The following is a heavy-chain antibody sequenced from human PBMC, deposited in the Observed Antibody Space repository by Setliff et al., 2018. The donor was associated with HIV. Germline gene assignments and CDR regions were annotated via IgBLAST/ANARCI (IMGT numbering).Heavy chain of an antibody. CDR1: GGSISGYH. CDR3: ARVGVYYDNIGYYYYYSDS. CDR2: IYTSRGT. D-gene: IGHD3-22*01. Sequence: PSETLSLTCTVSGGSISGYHWNWLRQTPGQGLEWIGYIYTSRGTNYNHSLWNRVIISVDTSNQCLLKLSSVTAADASVYYCARVGVYYDNIGYYYYYSDSWGRGTLVTVSS. J-gene: IGHJ4*02. V-gene: IGHV4-4*09.